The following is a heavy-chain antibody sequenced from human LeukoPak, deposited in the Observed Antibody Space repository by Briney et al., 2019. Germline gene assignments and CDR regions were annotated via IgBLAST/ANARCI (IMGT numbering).Heavy chain of an antibody. CDR2: IYSGDST. CDR3: AKAPRGHDYGDYQH. CDR1: GFTVSSNY. J-gene: IGHJ1*01. V-gene: IGHV3-53*01. Sequence: GGSLRLSCAASGFTVSSNYMSWVRQAPGKGLEWVSVIYSGDSTYYADSVKGRFTISRDNSKNTLYLQMNSLRAEDTAVYYCAKAPRGHDYGDYQHWGQGTLVTVSS. D-gene: IGHD4-17*01.